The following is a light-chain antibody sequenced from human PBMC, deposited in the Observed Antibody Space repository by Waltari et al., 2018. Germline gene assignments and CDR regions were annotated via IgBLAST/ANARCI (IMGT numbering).Light chain of an antibody. CDR3: AAWDDSLNGPV. V-gene: IGLV1-44*01. J-gene: IGLJ2*01. Sequence: QSVLTQPPSASGTPGQRVTISCSGGSSNIGSNTVTWYQHLPGTAPKVLIYSDNERPSGVPDRFSGSKSGTAASLAISGLQSEDEAEYYCAAWDDSLNGPVFGGGTKLTVL. CDR1: SSNIGSNT. CDR2: SDN.